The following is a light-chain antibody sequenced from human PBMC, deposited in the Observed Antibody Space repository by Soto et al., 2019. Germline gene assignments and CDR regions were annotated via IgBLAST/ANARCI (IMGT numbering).Light chain of an antibody. CDR1: QSVSSSY. CDR3: QQYGSSRWT. Sequence: EIVLTQSPGTLSLSPGERATLSCRASQSVSSSYLAWYQQNRGQAPRLLIYGASSRATGIPDRFSVSGSGTDFTLTISRLEPEDFAVYYCQQYGSSRWTFGQGTNVEIK. CDR2: GAS. J-gene: IGKJ1*01. V-gene: IGKV3-20*01.